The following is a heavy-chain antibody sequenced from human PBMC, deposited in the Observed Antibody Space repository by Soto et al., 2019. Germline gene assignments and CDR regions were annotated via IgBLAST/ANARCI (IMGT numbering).Heavy chain of an antibody. CDR2: IWYDGSNK. D-gene: IGHD3-22*01. J-gene: IGHJ4*02. CDR1: GFTFSSYG. V-gene: IGHV3-33*01. Sequence: GGSLRLSCAASGFTFSSYGMHWVRQAPGKGLEWVAVIWYDGSNKYYADSVKGRFTISRDNSKNTLYLQMNSLRAEDTAVYYCARERAVVVITKDHSPPIYYFDYWGQGTLVTVSS. CDR3: ARERAVVVITKDHSPPIYYFDY.